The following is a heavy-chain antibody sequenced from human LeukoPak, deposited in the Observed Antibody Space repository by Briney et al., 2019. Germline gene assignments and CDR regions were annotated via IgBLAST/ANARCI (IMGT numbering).Heavy chain of an antibody. CDR1: GGSISSYY. D-gene: IGHD6-19*01. CDR2: IYTSGST. V-gene: IGHV4-4*07. J-gene: IGHJ2*01. Sequence: PSETLSLTCTVSGGSISSYYWSWIRQPAGKGLEWIGRIYTSGSTNYNPSLKSRVTISVDTSKNQFSLKLSSVTAAGTAVYYCAREVAVAGKRLDWYFDLWGRGTLVTVSS. CDR3: AREVAVAGKRLDWYFDL.